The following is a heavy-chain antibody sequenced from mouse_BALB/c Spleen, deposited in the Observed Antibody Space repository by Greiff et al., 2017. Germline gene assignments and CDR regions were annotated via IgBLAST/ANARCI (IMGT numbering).Heavy chain of an antibody. CDR3: AKPRYYPCYGNNYYAMDY. V-gene: IGHV2-3*01. CDR1: GFSLTSYG. CDR2: IWGDGST. J-gene: IGHJ4*01. D-gene: IGHD2-10*01. Sequence: VKLVESGPGLVAPSQSLSITCTVSGFSLTSYGVSWVRQPPGKGLEWLGVIWGDGSTNYHSALISRLSISKDNSKSQVFLKLNSLQTDDTATYYCAKPRYYPCYGNNYYAMDYWGQGTSVTVSS.